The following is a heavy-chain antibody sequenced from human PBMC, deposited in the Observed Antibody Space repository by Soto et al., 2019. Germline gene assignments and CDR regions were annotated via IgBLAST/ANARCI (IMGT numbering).Heavy chain of an antibody. J-gene: IGHJ5*02. CDR2: ISSSSSYI. CDR1: GFTFSSYS. V-gene: IGHV3-21*01. Sequence: AGGSLRLSCAASGFTFSSYSMNWVRQAPGKGLEWVSSISSSSSYIYYADSVKGRFTIPRDNAKNSLYLQMTSLRAEDTAVYYCARASTRGYSPPCFDPWGQGTLVTVSS. D-gene: IGHD5-18*01. CDR3: ARASTRGYSPPCFDP.